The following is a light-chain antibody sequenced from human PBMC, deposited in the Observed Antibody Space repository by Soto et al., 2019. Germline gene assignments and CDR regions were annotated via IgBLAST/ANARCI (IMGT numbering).Light chain of an antibody. V-gene: IGKV1-12*02. CDR3: QQANSFPFT. J-gene: IGKJ3*01. Sequence: DIQITQSPSFVSASVGDRVTITCRASQVINNWLAWYQQKPGKAPNLLIYAASTLQTGVPSRFSGSGSGTDFTLTISSLQPEDFATYYCQQANSFPFTFGPGTKVDIK. CDR1: QVINNW. CDR2: AAS.